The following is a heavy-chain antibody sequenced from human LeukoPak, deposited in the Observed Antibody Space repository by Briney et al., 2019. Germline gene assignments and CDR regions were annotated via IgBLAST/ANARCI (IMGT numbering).Heavy chain of an antibody. CDR2: IDKDGRKT. J-gene: IGHJ6*02. D-gene: IGHD1-26*01. CDR1: GFTLGAFA. CDR3: ATWAFYHSLDV. V-gene: IGHV3-43*02. Sequence: GSLRLSCAASGFTLGAFAMHWVRQAPGKGLEWVSLIDKDGRKTYYADSVKGRFTTSRDNSKNSLYLQMTSLRTEDTALYYCATWAFYHSLDVWGQGATVTVSS.